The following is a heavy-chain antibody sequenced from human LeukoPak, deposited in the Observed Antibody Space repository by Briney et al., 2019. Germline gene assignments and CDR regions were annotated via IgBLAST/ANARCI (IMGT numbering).Heavy chain of an antibody. CDR2: ISSSGNTI. D-gene: IGHD1-26*01. CDR1: EFTFTSYE. J-gene: IGHJ3*02. Sequence: GGSLRLSCAASEFTFTSYELNWVRQAPGKGLEWVSYISSSGNTISYADSVKGRFTISRDNAKNSLYLQMNSLRAEDTAVYYCATAKYGIDAFDIWGQGTMVTVSS. V-gene: IGHV3-48*03. CDR3: ATAKYGIDAFDI.